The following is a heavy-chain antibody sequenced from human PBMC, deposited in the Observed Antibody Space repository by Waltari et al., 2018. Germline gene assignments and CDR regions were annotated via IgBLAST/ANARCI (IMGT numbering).Heavy chain of an antibody. CDR1: GYTFITYD. Sequence: QVQLVQSGAEVKNPGASVKVSCKAPGYTFITYDMNWVRQAAGQGLEWMGWMNPNSGDTGYAQKFQGRVSMTRDTSVSTAYMELSSLRPEDTAVYYCARWQKETDAFDIWGQGTVVTVSP. J-gene: IGHJ3*02. V-gene: IGHV1-8*02. CDR2: MNPNSGDT. D-gene: IGHD5-12*01. CDR3: ARWQKETDAFDI.